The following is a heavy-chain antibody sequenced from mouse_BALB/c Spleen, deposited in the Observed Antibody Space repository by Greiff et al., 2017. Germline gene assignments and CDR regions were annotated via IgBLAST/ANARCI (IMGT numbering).Heavy chain of an antibody. CDR1: GYTFTDYW. J-gene: IGHJ4*01. V-gene: IGHV1-69*01. CDR3: ARGDTTEAMDY. D-gene: IGHD1-1*01. CDR2: IDTSDSYT. Sequence: VQLQQSGAELVMPGASVKMSCKASGYTFTDYWMHWVKQRPGQGLEWIGAIDTSDSYTSYNQKFKGKATLTVDESSSTAYMQLSSLTSEDSAVYYCARGDTTEAMDYWGQGTSVTVSS.